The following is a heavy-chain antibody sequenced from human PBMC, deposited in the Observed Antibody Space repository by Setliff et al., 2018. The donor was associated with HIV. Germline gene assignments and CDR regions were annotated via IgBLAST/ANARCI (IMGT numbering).Heavy chain of an antibody. Sequence: SVKVSCKASGDTLSIHPISWVRQAPGRGLEWMGGIIPAFGRANYAQKFQGRVTITTDESTSTAYMELSSLTSEDTAMYFCVRVGPWYYARSGYLASWDYWGQGTLVTVSS. CDR1: GDTLSIHP. D-gene: IGHD3-22*01. V-gene: IGHV1-69*05. J-gene: IGHJ4*02. CDR3: VRVGPWYYARSGYLASWDY. CDR2: IIPAFGRA.